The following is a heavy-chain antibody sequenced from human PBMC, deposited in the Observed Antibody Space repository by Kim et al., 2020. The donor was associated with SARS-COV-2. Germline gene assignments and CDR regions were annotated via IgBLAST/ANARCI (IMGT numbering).Heavy chain of an antibody. CDR2: ISAYNGNT. D-gene: IGHD3-10*01. CDR1: GYTFTSYG. V-gene: IGHV1-18*04. Sequence: ASVKVSCKASGYTFTSYGISWVRQAPGQGLEWMGWISAYNGNTNYAQKLQGRVTMTTDTSTSTAYMELRSLRSDDTAVYYCARVGHSLLWFTHPRPRAGWFDPWGQGTLVTVSS. CDR3: ARVGHSLLWFTHPRPRAGWFDP. J-gene: IGHJ5*02.